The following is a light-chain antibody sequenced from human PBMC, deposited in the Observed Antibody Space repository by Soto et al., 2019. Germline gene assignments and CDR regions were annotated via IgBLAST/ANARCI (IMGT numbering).Light chain of an antibody. Sequence: DIQMTQSPSTLSASVGDRVTITCRASQSISSWLAWYQQKPGKAPKLLIYKASTLDSGVPSRFGRSGAGTEFTLAISSLQPDDFATYDCQQYSSYSTWTFGQGPKGEIK. CDR3: QQYSSYSTWT. CDR2: KAS. V-gene: IGKV1-5*03. CDR1: QSISSW. J-gene: IGKJ1*01.